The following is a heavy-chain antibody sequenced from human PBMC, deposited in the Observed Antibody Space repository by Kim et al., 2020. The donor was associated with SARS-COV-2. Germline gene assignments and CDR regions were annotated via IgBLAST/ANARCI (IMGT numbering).Heavy chain of an antibody. Sequence: GGSLRLSCAASGFTFSNYWMTWVRQAPGKGLEWVANIKQDGNQKYYVDSVKGRFTISRDNAKNSLYLQMNSLRAEDTAVYYCARDGDLYSRGKDVSVFWG. CDR1: GFTFSNYW. D-gene: IGHD6-13*01. J-gene: IGHJ3*01. CDR2: IKQDGNQK. CDR3: ARDGDLYSRGKDVSVF. V-gene: IGHV3-7*01.